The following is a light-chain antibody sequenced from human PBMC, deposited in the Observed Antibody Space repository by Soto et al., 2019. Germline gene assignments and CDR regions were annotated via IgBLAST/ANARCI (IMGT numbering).Light chain of an antibody. J-gene: IGKJ4*01. Sequence: DIQMTQSPSSLSASVGDRVTITCRASQSISSYLNWYQQKPGKAPKLLIYAASSLPGGVPSRFSGSGSGTYITLTISSLQPEDFATYYCQQSYSTPTFGGGTKVEIK. CDR2: AAS. CDR1: QSISSY. V-gene: IGKV1-39*01. CDR3: QQSYSTPT.